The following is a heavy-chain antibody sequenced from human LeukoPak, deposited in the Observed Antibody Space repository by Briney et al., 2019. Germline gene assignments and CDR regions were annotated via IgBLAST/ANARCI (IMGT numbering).Heavy chain of an antibody. J-gene: IGHJ6*02. CDR3: ACSNSWLPGGMDV. V-gene: IGHV4-59*08. CDR1: GGSSSSYY. CDR2: IYYSGST. D-gene: IGHD6-13*01. Sequence: SETLSLTCTVSGGSSSSYYWGWIRQPPGKGLEWIGHIYYSGSTNYNPSLKSRVTISEDTSKNQFSLKLSSVTAADTAVYYCACSNSWLPGGMDVWGQGTTVTVSS.